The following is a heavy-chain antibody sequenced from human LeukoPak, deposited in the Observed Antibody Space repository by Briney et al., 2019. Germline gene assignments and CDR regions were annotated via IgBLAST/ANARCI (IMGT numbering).Heavy chain of an antibody. CDR1: GLSVSNIH. D-gene: IGHD2-2*01. CDR3: ASEVVPGTGGFDY. V-gene: IGHV3-66*01. Sequence: GGSLRLSCAASGLSVSNIHMSWVRQAPGKGLEWLSVIYVDGLTKYADSVKGRFNISRDNSKNTLYLQMDSLRAEDTAVYYCASEVVPGTGGFDYWGQGTLVTVSS. J-gene: IGHJ4*02. CDR2: IYVDGLT.